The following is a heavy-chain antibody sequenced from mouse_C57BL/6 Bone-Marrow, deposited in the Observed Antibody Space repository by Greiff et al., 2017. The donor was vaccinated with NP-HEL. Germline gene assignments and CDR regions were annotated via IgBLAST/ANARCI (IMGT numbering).Heavy chain of an antibody. V-gene: IGHV1-76*01. CDR1: GYTFTDYY. J-gene: IGHJ1*03. CDR2: IYPGSGNT. D-gene: IGHD1-1*01. CDR3: AAYGSRRDYWYFDV. Sequence: QVQLQQSGAELVRPGASVKLSCKASGYTFTDYYINWVKQRPGQGLEWIARIYPGSGNTYYNEKFKGKATLTAEKSSSTAYMQLSSLTSEDSAVYFCAAYGSRRDYWYFDVWGTGTTVTVSS.